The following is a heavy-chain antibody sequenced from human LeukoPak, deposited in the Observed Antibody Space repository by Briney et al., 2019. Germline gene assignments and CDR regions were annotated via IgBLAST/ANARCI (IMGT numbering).Heavy chain of an antibody. V-gene: IGHV4-4*02. D-gene: IGHD2-2*01. CDR1: GGSISSSNW. J-gene: IGHJ2*01. CDR3: ATVTVVVPAAIRYFDL. Sequence: SWTLSLTCAVSGGSISSSNWWSWVRQPPGKGLEWIGEIYHSGSTNYNPSLKSRVTISVDKSKNQFSLKLSSVTAADTAVYYCATVTVVVPAAIRYFDLWGRGTLVTVSS. CDR2: IYHSGST.